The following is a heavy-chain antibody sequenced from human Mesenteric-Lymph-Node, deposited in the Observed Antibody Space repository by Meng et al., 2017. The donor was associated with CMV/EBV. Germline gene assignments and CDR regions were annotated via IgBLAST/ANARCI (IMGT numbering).Heavy chain of an antibody. Sequence: GESLKISCAASGFTFSSYSMNLVRQAPGKGLEWVSYISSSGSTIYYADSVKGRFTISRDNAKNSLYLQMNSLRAEDTAVYYCARDAEMATIIDYYYGMDVWGQGTTVTVSS. CDR2: ISSSGSTI. D-gene: IGHD5-24*01. J-gene: IGHJ6*02. CDR3: ARDAEMATIIDYYYGMDV. V-gene: IGHV3-48*04. CDR1: GFTFSSYS.